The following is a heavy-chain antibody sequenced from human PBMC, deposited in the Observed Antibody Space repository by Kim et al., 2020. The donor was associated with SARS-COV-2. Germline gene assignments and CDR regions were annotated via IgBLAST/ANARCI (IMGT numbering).Heavy chain of an antibody. J-gene: IGHJ2*01. CDR3: ARDDDNGYCSSTSCSRDLYFDL. Sequence: GGSLRLSCAASGFTFSSYWMHWVRQAPGKGLVWVSRINSDGSSTSYADSVKGRFTISRDNAKNTLYLQMNSLRAEDTAVYYCARDDDNGYCSSTSCSRDLYFDLWGRGALVTVSS. D-gene: IGHD2-2*03. CDR1: GFTFSSYW. V-gene: IGHV3-74*01. CDR2: INSDGSST.